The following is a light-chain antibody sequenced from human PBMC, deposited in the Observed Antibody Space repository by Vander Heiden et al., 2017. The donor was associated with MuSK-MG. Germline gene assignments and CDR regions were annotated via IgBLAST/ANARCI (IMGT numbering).Light chain of an antibody. Sequence: QTVVTQEPSLTVSPGGTVTLTCSSSPGAVTSGNYPKWFQHKPGHAPRAMTYSAGNKHPWTPARFSGSLLGRTAALTMSGVQPEDEADSCCLLHYASTQNGLFGGGTKLTVL. V-gene: IGLV7-43*01. CDR3: LLHYASTQNGL. CDR2: SAG. CDR1: PGAVTSGNY. J-gene: IGLJ3*02.